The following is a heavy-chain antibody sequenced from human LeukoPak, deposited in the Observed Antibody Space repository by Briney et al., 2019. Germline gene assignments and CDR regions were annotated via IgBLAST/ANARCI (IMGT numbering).Heavy chain of an antibody. V-gene: IGHV4-31*03. CDR3: ARDTAMGTRTLDI. Sequence: SETLSLTCTVSGGSISSGGYYWSWIRQHPGKGLEWIGYIYYSGSTYYNPSLKSRVTISVDTSKNQFSLKLSSVTAADTAVYYCARDTAMGTRTLDIWGQGTMVTVSS. D-gene: IGHD5-18*01. J-gene: IGHJ3*02. CDR1: GGSISSGGYY. CDR2: IYYSGST.